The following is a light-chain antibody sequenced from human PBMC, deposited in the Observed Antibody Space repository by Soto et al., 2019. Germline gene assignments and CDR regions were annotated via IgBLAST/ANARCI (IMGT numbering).Light chain of an antibody. Sequence: QSVLTQPASVSGSPGQSITISCTGTSSDVGTYNYVSWYQQHPGKAPKLMIYEVSNRPSGVSNRFSGSKSGNTASQTISGLQDEDEADYYCSSYTTSSTWVFGGGTKLTVL. CDR2: EVS. CDR3: SSYTTSSTWV. J-gene: IGLJ3*02. V-gene: IGLV2-14*01. CDR1: SSDVGTYNY.